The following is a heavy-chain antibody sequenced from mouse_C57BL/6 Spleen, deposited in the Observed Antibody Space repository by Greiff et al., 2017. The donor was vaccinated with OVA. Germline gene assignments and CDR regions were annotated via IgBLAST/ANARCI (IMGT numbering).Heavy chain of an antibody. Sequence: EVQLQESGPVLVKPGASVKMSCKASGYTFTDYYMNWVKQSHGKSLEWIGVINPYNGGTSYNQKFKGKATLTVDKSSSTAYMELYSLTSEDSAVYYCAREAGTERAMDYWGQGTSVTVSS. CDR2: INPYNGGT. J-gene: IGHJ4*01. CDR1: GYTFTDYY. V-gene: IGHV1-19*01. CDR3: AREAGTERAMDY. D-gene: IGHD4-1*01.